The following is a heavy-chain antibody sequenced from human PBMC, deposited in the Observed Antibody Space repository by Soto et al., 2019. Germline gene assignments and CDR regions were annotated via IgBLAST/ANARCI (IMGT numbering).Heavy chain of an antibody. V-gene: IGHV3-30*18. CDR2: ISYDGSNK. D-gene: IGHD6-19*01. CDR1: GFTFSSYG. J-gene: IGHJ4*02. CDR3: AKDPGIAVAGTSLDY. Sequence: QVQLVESGGGVVQPGRSLRLSCAASGFTFSSYGMHWVRQAPGKGLEGVAVISYDGSNKYYADSVKGRFTISRDNSKNTLYLQMNSLRAEDTAVYYCAKDPGIAVAGTSLDYWGQGTLVTVSS.